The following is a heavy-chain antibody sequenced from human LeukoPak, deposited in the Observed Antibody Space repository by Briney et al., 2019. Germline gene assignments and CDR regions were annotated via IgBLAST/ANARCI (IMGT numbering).Heavy chain of an antibody. J-gene: IGHJ5*02. Sequence: SETLSLTCTVSGGSISSYYWSWIRQPAGKGLEWIGRIYTSGSTNYNPSLKSRVTMSVDTSKNQFSLKLSSVTAADTAVYYCARDRYGDYVMDSFWIDPWGQGTLVTVSS. V-gene: IGHV4-4*07. CDR3: ARDRYGDYVMDSFWIDP. CDR2: IYTSGST. D-gene: IGHD4-17*01. CDR1: GGSISSYY.